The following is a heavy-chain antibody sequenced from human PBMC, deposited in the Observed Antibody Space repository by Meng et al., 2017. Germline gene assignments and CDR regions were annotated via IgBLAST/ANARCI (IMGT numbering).Heavy chain of an antibody. J-gene: IGHJ5*02. D-gene: IGHD2-15*01. CDR3: ARESSGGKNWFDP. CDR2: INHSGST. V-gene: IGHV4-34*01. Sequence: QVQLQQWGAGLLKPSETLSLTRAVYGGSFSGYYWSWIRQPPGKGLEWIGEINHSGSTNYNPSLKSRVTISVDTSKNQFSLKLSSVTAADTAVYYCARESSGGKNWFDPWGQGTLVTVSS. CDR1: GGSFSGYY.